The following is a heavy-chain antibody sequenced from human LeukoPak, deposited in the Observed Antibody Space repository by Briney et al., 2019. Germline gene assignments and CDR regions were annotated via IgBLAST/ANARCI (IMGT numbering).Heavy chain of an antibody. CDR1: GASISYYY. D-gene: IGHD3-22*01. CDR3: ARGGDSSGYWSYYFDY. CDR2: IHYSGST. V-gene: IGHV4-59*01. Sequence: KPSEALSLTCSVSGASISYYYWSWIRQPPGKGLVWIGYIHYSGSTNYNPSLKSRVTISVDTSKKQFSLKLRSVTAADTAVYYCARGGDSSGYWSYYFDYWGQGTLVTVSS. J-gene: IGHJ4*02.